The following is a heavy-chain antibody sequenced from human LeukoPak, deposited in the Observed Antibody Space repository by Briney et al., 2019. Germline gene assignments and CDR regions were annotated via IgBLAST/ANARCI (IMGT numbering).Heavy chain of an antibody. CDR2: ISAYNGNT. D-gene: IGHD3-10*01. CDR3: ARDVGSGSYLTSMDV. CDR1: GYTFTSYG. J-gene: IGHJ6*02. Sequence: GASVKVSCKASGYTFTSYGMSWVRQAPGQGLEWMGWISAYNGNTNYAQKLQGRVTMTTDTSTSTAYMELRSLRSDDTAVYYCARDVGSGSYLTSMDVWGQGTTVTVSS. V-gene: IGHV1-18*01.